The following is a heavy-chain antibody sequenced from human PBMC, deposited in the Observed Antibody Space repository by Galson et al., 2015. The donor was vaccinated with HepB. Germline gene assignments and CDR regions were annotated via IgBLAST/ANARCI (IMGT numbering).Heavy chain of an antibody. D-gene: IGHD1-26*01. CDR2: TYYRSKWYN. V-gene: IGHV6-1*01. Sequence: CAISGDSVSSNSAAWNWIRQSPSRGLEWLGRTYYRSKWYNDYAVSVKSRITINPDTSKNQFSLQLNSVTPEDTAVYYCARGDGSYSHYYYYMDVWGKGTTVTVSS. CDR1: GDSVSSNSAA. J-gene: IGHJ6*03. CDR3: ARGDGSYSHYYYYMDV.